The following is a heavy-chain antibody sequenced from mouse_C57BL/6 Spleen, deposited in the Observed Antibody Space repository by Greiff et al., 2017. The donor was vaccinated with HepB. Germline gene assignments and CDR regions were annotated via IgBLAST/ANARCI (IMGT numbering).Heavy chain of an antibody. D-gene: IGHD2-2*01. CDR3: AREGYGYDGGDFDY. CDR1: GYAFSSSW. CDR2: IYPGDGDT. V-gene: IGHV1-82*01. Sequence: QVQLKQSGPELVKPGASVKISCKASGYAFSSSWMNWVKQRPGKGLEWIGRIYPGDGDTNYNGKFKGKATLTADKSSSTAYMQLSSLTSEDSAVYLCAREGYGYDGGDFDYWGQGTTLTVSS. J-gene: IGHJ2*01.